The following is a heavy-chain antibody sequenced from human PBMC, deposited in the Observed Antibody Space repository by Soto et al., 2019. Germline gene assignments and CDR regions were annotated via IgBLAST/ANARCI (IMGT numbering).Heavy chain of an antibody. Sequence: PSETLSLTCTVSGGSISSGDYYWSWIRQPPGKGLEWIGYIYYSGSTYYNPSLKSRVTISVDTSKNQFSLKLSSVTAADTAVYYCARESSPLDYDFWSGFYGMDVWGQGTTVTVSS. CDR2: IYYSGST. CDR3: ARESSPLDYDFWSGFYGMDV. CDR1: GGSISSGDYY. V-gene: IGHV4-30-4*01. D-gene: IGHD3-3*01. J-gene: IGHJ6*02.